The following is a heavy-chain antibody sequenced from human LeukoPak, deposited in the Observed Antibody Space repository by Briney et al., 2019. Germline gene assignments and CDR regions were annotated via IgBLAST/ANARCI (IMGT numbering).Heavy chain of an antibody. CDR3: AGGLLEVGAIAFDI. Sequence: ASVKVSCKASGYTFTSYGISWVRQAPGQGLEWMGGFDPEDGETIYAQKFQGRVTMTEDTSTDTAYMELSSLRSEDTAVYYCAGGLLEVGAIAFDIWGQGTMVTVSS. CDR1: GYTFTSYG. D-gene: IGHD1-26*01. J-gene: IGHJ3*02. V-gene: IGHV1-24*01. CDR2: FDPEDGET.